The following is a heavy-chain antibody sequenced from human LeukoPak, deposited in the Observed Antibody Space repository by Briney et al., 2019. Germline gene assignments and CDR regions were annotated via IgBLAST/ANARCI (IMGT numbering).Heavy chain of an antibody. V-gene: IGHV3-74*01. CDR3: ARPQYGSGSYSWFDP. D-gene: IGHD3-10*01. Sequence: PGGSLRLSCAASGFTFSSYWMHWVRQAPGKGLVWVSRINSDGSSTSYADSVKGRFTISRDNAKNTLYLQMNSLRAEDTAVYYCARPQYGSGSYSWFDPWGQGTLVTVSS. CDR1: GFTFSSYW. J-gene: IGHJ5*02. CDR2: INSDGSST.